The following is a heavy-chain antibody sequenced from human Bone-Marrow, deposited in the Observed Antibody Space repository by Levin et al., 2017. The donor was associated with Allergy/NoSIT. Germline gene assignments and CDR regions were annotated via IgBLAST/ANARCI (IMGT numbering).Heavy chain of an antibody. D-gene: IGHD3-10*01. CDR1: GGSTSSSSYY. J-gene: IGHJ4*02. Sequence: ASETLSLTCTVSGGSTSSSSYYWGWIRQPPGKGLEWIGSIYFSGSTYYGPSLKSRVPVSLDTSTTQFSLKLNSVTAADTAVYYCTRQWDSMVRGTYLDYWGQGSLVTVSS. V-gene: IGHV4-39*01. CDR3: TRQWDSMVRGTYLDY. CDR2: IYFSGST.